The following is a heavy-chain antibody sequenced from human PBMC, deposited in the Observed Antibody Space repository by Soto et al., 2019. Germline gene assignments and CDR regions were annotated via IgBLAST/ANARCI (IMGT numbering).Heavy chain of an antibody. CDR3: ARVMGTDGWYNHPFDL. D-gene: IGHD6-19*01. J-gene: IGHJ3*01. CDR2: IKQDGSEN. V-gene: IGHV3-7*04. CDR1: GFSFSHYW. Sequence: DVQLVESGGGLVQPGGSRRLSCAASGFSFSHYWMGWVRQAPGMGLEWVDIIKQDGSENYYVDSAKGRFSISRDNAKNSLFLQMDSLRIDDTAVYLCARVMGTDGWYNHPFDLWGQGTMVTVSS.